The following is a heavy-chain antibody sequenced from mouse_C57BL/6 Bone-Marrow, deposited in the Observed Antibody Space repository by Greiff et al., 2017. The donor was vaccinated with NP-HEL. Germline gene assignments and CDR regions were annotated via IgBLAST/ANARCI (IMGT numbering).Heavy chain of an antibody. J-gene: IGHJ1*03. CDR3: SPITTVVDWDFEV. V-gene: IGHV14-4*01. D-gene: IGHD1-1*01. CDR2: FDPENGDT. Sequence: VQLKESGAELVRPGASVKLSCTASGFNFTDDYMHWVKQRPEQGLEWIGWFDPENGDTEYASKFQGKATLTADTSSNTVYLQRSSLTSEDTAVYYGSPITTVVDWDFEVGGRGKTVTVSA. CDR1: GFNFTDDY.